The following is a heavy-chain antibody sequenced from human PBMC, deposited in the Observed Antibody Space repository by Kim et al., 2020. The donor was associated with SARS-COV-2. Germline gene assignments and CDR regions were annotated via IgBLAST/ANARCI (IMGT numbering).Heavy chain of an antibody. Sequence: STPSLKSRVTISVDTSKNQFSLKLSSVTAADTAVYYCARVSSSWRGYFDYWGQGTLVTVSS. V-gene: IGHV4-30-2*04. D-gene: IGHD6-13*01. J-gene: IGHJ4*02. CDR3: ARVSSSWRGYFDY.